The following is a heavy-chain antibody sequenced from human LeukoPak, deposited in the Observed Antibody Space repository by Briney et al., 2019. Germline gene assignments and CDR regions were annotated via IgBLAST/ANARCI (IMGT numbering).Heavy chain of an antibody. Sequence: ASVKVSCKASGYTFTSYGISWVRQAPGQGLEWMGWISAYNGNTNYAQKLQGRATMTTDTSTSTAYMELRSLRSDDTAVYYCARQMTTVNYYYYGMDVWGQGTTVTVSS. CDR2: ISAYNGNT. CDR1: GYTFTSYG. V-gene: IGHV1-18*01. CDR3: ARQMTTVNYYYYGMDV. D-gene: IGHD4-17*01. J-gene: IGHJ6*02.